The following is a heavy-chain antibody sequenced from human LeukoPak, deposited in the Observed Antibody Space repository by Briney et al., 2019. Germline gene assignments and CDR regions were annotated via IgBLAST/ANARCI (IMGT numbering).Heavy chain of an antibody. CDR1: GFTFSSYS. J-gene: IGHJ4*02. CDR3: AIVVGVPGY. V-gene: IGHV3-21*01. CDR2: ISSSSNYI. D-gene: IGHD1-26*01. Sequence: GGSLRLSCAASGFTFSSYSMNWVRQAPGKGLEWVSSISSSSNYIYYADSVKGRFTISRDNAKNSLYLQMNSLRAEDTAVYYCAIVVGVPGYWGQGTLVTVSS.